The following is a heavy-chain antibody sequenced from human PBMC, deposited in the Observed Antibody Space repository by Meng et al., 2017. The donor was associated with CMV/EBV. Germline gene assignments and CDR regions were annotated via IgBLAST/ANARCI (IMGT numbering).Heavy chain of an antibody. CDR2: INPSGGST. CDR3: ARAKIKLWPTVGYFDY. CDR1: GYHFTSYY. D-gene: IGHD5-18*01. J-gene: IGHJ4*02. Sequence: QGQLGASGAEVQQPWASVKVSCKASGYHFTSYYMHWVRQVPGQGLEWMGIINPSGGSTSYAQKFQGRVNMTRDTSTSNVYMELSSLRSEETAVYYCARAKIKLWPTVGYFDYWGQGTLVTVSS. V-gene: IGHV1-46*01.